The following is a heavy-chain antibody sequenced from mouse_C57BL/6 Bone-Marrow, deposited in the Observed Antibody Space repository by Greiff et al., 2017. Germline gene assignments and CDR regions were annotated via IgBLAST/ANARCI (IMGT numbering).Heavy chain of an antibody. CDR3: ARRLNNYSSREAMDY. D-gene: IGHD1-3*01. CDR1: GYTFTSYG. CDR2: IYPRSGNT. V-gene: IGHV1-81*01. Sequence: VQLQQSGAELARPGASVKLSCKASGYTFTSYGISWVKQRTGQGLEWIGEIYPRSGNTYYNETFTGKAKLTADKYSSTAYMKLRRVTSEDSAVYFCARRLNNYSSREAMDYWVKEPQSPSPQ. J-gene: IGHJ4*01.